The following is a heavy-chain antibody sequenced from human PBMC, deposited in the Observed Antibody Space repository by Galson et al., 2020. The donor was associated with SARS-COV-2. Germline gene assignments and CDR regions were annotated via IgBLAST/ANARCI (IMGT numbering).Heavy chain of an antibody. Sequence: SETLSLTCTVSGDSISSHYWSWIRQPPGGRLEWIGYLHKSDRTIYNPSLKSRVTISADTSKNQFSLKLISVTAADTAVYYCAREESGGYYGDPLDVWGKGTTVTVSS. J-gene: IGHJ6*04. D-gene: IGHD3-3*01. CDR1: GDSISSHY. V-gene: IGHV4-59*11. CDR2: LHKSDRT. CDR3: AREESGGYYGDPLDV.